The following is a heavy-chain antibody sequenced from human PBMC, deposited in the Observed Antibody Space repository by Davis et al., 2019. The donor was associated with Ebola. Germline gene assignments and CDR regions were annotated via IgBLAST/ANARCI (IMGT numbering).Heavy chain of an antibody. D-gene: IGHD2-2*01. CDR3: ARRGCSSTSCSITPMDY. J-gene: IGHJ4*02. CDR1: GFTFSSYW. V-gene: IGHV3-7*01. Sequence: ESLKISCAASGFTFSSYWMSWVRQAPGKGLEWVANIKQDGSEKYYVDSVKGRFTISRDNAKNSLYLQMNSLRAEDTAVYYCARRGCSSTSCSITPMDYWGQGTLVTVSS. CDR2: IKQDGSEK.